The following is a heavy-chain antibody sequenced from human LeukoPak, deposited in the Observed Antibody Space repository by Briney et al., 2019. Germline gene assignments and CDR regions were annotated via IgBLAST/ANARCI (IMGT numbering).Heavy chain of an antibody. Sequence: SETLSLTCSVSGGSISNYYWSWIRQPPGKGLEWIGYIYYTGKTNHNPSLKRRVTISVDTSTNQFSLKLSSVTAADTAFYYCARELPRGTWYFDLWGRGTLVTVSS. CDR3: ARELPRGTWYFDL. D-gene: IGHD3-10*01. V-gene: IGHV4-59*01. J-gene: IGHJ2*01. CDR1: GGSISNYY. CDR2: IYYTGKT.